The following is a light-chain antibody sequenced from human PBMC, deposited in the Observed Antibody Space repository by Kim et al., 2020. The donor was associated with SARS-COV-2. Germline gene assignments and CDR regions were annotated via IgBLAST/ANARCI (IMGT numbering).Light chain of an antibody. J-gene: IGLJ2*01. CDR1: SSDVGSYNR. CDR3: TSYISSSTSVV. Sequence: QSALTQPPSVSGSPGQSVTISCTGTSSDVGSYNRVSWYQQPPGTAPKLMLYEVTNRPSGVSDRFSGSKSGNTASLTISGLQAEDEADYYCTSYISSSTSVVFGGGTQVTVL. V-gene: IGLV2-18*02. CDR2: EVT.